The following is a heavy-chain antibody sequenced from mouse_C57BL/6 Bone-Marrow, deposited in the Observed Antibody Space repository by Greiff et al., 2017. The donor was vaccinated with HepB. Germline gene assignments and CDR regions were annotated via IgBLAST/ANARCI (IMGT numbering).Heavy chain of an antibody. CDR3: ARYPSYSNFPHYYAMDY. CDR2: IRNKANGYTT. J-gene: IGHJ4*01. D-gene: IGHD2-5*01. CDR1: GFTFTDYY. Sequence: EVQVVESGGGLVQPGGSLSLSCAASGFTFTDYYMSWVRQPPGKALEWLGFIRNKANGYTTEYSASVKGRFTISRDNSQSILYLQMNALRAEDSATYYCARYPSYSNFPHYYAMDYWGQGTSVTVSS. V-gene: IGHV7-3*01.